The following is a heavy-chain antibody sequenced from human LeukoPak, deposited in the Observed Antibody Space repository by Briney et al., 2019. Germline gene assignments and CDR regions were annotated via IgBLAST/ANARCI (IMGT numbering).Heavy chain of an antibody. D-gene: IGHD3-9*01. V-gene: IGHV3-74*01. CDR3: ARDATSYYDNYDY. J-gene: IGHJ4*02. CDR1: GFTFSSYW. CDR2: INSDGSST. Sequence: GGSLRLSCAASGFTFSSYWMHWIRQAPGKGLVWVSRINSDGSSTSYADSVKGRFTISRDNAKNTLYLQMNSLRAEDTAVYYCARDATSYYDNYDYWGQGTLVTVSS.